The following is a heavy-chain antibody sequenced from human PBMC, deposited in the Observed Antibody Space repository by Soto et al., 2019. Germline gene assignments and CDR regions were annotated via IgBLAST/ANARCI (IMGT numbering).Heavy chain of an antibody. D-gene: IGHD3-22*01. CDR3: ARGTFYYDSSGYYGY. V-gene: IGHV3-21*01. CDR1: GFTFSSYS. CDR2: ISSSSYI. J-gene: IGHJ4*02. Sequence: PGGSLRLSCAASGFTFSSYSMNWVRQAPGKGLEWVSSISSSSYIYYADSVKGRFTISRDNAKNSLYLQMNSLRAEDTAVYYCARGTFYYDSSGYYGYWGQGNLVTVSS.